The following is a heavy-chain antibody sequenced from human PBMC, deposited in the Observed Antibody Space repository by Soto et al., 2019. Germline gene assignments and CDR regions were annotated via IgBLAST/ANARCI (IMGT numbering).Heavy chain of an antibody. Sequence: QVQLVESGGGVVQPGRSLRLSCAASGFTFSSYAMHWVRQAPGKGLEWVAVISYDGSNKYYADSVKGRFTISRDNSKNTLYLQMNSLRAEDTAVYYCARDGGGEYGWFDPWGQGTLVTVSS. CDR3: ARDGGGEYGWFDP. CDR1: GFTFSSYA. V-gene: IGHV3-30-3*01. CDR2: ISYDGSNK. D-gene: IGHD3-16*01. J-gene: IGHJ5*02.